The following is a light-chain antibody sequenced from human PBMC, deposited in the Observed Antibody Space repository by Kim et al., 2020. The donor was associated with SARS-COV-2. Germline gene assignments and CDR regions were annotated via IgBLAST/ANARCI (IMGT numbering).Light chain of an antibody. CDR1: QRVSIW. V-gene: IGKV1-5*03. J-gene: IGKJ1*01. CDR3: QQYNTSPLT. Sequence: DIQMTQSPSTLSASIGDRVTITCRASQRVSIWLAWYQQKAEKAPKLLIYKASSLESGVPSRFSGSGSGTEFTLTISSLQPDDFATYYCQQYNTSPLTFGQGTKVDIK. CDR2: KAS.